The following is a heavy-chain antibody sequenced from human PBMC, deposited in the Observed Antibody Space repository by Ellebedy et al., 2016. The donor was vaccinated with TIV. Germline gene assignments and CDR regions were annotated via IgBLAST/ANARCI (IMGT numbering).Heavy chain of an antibody. J-gene: IGHJ6*02. CDR3: ARDGEWYLPTVYYGMDV. D-gene: IGHD3-3*01. V-gene: IGHV1-18*04. CDR1: GYTFTSYG. Sequence: AASVKVSCKASGYTFTSYGFSWVRQAPGQGFEWMGWISTYNGNTYYAQKFQGRVTMTTAPSTSTAYMELRSLRADDTAVYYCARDGEWYLPTVYYGMDVWGQGTTVTVSS. CDR2: ISTYNGNT.